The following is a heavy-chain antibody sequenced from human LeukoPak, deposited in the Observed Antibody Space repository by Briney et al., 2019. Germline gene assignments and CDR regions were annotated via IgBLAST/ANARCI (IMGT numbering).Heavy chain of an antibody. CDR1: GFTFSSYS. D-gene: IGHD3-22*01. V-gene: IGHV3-30*02. CDR3: AKHVYYYDSSGPFDY. Sequence: GGSLRLSCAASGFTFSSYSMNWVRQAPGKGLEWVAFIRYDGSNKYYADSVEGRFTISRDNSKNTLYLQMNSLRAEDTAVYYCAKHVYYYDSSGPFDYWGQGTLVTVSS. CDR2: IRYDGSNK. J-gene: IGHJ4*02.